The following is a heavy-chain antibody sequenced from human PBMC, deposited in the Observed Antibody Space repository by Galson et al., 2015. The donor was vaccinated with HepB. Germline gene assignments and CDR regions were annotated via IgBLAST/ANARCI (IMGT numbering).Heavy chain of an antibody. V-gene: IGHV4-59*08. CDR1: GGSISTYY. D-gene: IGHD2-2*01. CDR3: ARLQCSSTSCYYYYGLDV. J-gene: IGHJ6*02. CDR2: IYYSGSA. Sequence: SETLSLTCTVSGGSISTYYWNWIRQSPGKGLEWIGHIYYSGSADYNPSLKRRVTMSVDTSNKQFSLQLRSVTAADTAVYYCARLQCSSTSCYYYYGLDVWGQGTTVTASS.